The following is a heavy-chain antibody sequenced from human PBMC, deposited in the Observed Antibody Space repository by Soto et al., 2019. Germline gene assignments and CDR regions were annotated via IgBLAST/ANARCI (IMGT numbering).Heavy chain of an antibody. V-gene: IGHV6-1*01. D-gene: IGHD3-22*01. CDR3: AREDGTYYYDSSGYSPFDI. J-gene: IGHJ3*02. CDR2: TYYRSKWYN. Sequence: SQTLSLTCAISGDSVSSNSAAWTWIRQSPSRGLEWLGRTYYRSKWYNDYAVSVKSRITINPDTSKNQFSLQLNSVTPEDTAVYYCAREDGTYYYDSSGYSPFDIWGQGTMVTVSS. CDR1: GDSVSSNSAA.